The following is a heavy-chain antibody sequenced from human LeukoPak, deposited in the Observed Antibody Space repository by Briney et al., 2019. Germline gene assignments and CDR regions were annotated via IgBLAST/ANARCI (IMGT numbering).Heavy chain of an antibody. Sequence: ASVKVSCKASGYTFTNYYMHWVRQAPGQGLEWMGIINPNGGGTSYAQKFQGRVTMTRDMSTSTVYMELSSLRAEDTAVYYCAREDYGDYIGWFDPWGQGTLVTVSS. CDR3: AREDYGDYIGWFDP. CDR2: INPNGGGT. CDR1: GYTFTNYY. V-gene: IGHV1-46*01. J-gene: IGHJ5*02. D-gene: IGHD4-17*01.